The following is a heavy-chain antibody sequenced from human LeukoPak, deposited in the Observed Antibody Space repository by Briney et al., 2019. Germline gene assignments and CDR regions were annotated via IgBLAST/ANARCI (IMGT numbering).Heavy chain of an antibody. Sequence: GGSLRLSCTASGLSFGDYAMSCVRQAPGKGLEWVGFIRSKTYGGTTEYAPSVKGRFTISRDDSKSIAYLQMNSLETEDTAVYYYTRVYYGSASPNFDSWGQGTLVTVSS. CDR1: GLSFGDYA. D-gene: IGHD3-10*01. J-gene: IGHJ4*02. CDR2: IRSKTYGGTT. CDR3: TRVYYGSASPNFDS. V-gene: IGHV3-49*04.